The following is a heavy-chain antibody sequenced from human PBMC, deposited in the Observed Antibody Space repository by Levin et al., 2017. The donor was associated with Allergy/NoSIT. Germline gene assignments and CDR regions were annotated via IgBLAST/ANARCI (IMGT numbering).Heavy chain of an antibody. CDR3: ARDGPTYGLRPPDY. Sequence: GESLKISCAASGFTFSSYSMNWVRQAPGKGLEWVSYISSSSSTIYYADSVKGRFTISRDNAKNSLYLQMNSLRAEDTAVYYCARDGPTYGLRPPDYWGQGTLVTVSS. CDR1: GFTFSSYS. J-gene: IGHJ4*02. D-gene: IGHD3-10*01. CDR2: ISSSSSTI. V-gene: IGHV3-48*01.